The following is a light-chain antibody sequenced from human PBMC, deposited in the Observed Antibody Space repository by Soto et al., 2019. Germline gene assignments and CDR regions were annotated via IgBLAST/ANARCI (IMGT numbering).Light chain of an antibody. CDR3: SSFTGIHTWV. CDR1: SSDVVGYNY. J-gene: IGLJ3*02. CDR2: EVS. V-gene: IGLV2-14*01. Sequence: QSALTQPASVSGSPGQSITISCTGTSSDVVGYNYVSWYQQHPGKAPKLMIYEVSNRPSGVSKRFSGSKSGNTASRTISGIQTEDEADYYCSSFTGIHTWVFGGGTKLTVL.